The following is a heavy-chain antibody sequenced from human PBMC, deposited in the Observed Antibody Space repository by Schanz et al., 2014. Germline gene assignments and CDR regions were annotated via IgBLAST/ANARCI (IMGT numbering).Heavy chain of an antibody. J-gene: IGHJ6*02. CDR1: GYTLTDLS. D-gene: IGHD6-13*01. CDR3: ATDHIAAAGSQYFYYYGMGV. V-gene: IGHV1-24*01. CDR2: FDPEDVET. Sequence: QVHLVQSGAEVKKPGASVKVSCKVSGYTLTDLSMHWVRQAPGKGLEWMGGFDPEDVETIYAQKFQGRVTMTEDTSTDTAYMELSSLRSEDTAVYYCATDHIAAAGSQYFYYYGMGVWGQGTTVTVSS.